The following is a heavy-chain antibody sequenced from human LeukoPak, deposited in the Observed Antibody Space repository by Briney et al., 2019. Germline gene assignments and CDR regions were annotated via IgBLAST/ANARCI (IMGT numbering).Heavy chain of an antibody. CDR1: GFTFSSYG. J-gene: IGHJ4*02. V-gene: IGHV3-30*18. D-gene: IGHD3-10*01. CDR2: ISYDGSNK. Sequence: GGSLRLSCAASGFTFSSYGMHWVRQDPGKGLEWVAVISYDGSNKYYADSVKGRFTISRDNSKNTLYLQMNSLRAEDTAVYYCAKDSPIWFGELYYFDYWGQGTLVTVSS. CDR3: AKDSPIWFGELYYFDY.